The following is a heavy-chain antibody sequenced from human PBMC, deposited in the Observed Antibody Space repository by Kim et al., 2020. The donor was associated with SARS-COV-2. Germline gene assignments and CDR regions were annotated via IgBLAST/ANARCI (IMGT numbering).Heavy chain of an antibody. J-gene: IGHJ4*02. CDR3: ARLDGSVILQRWTFDY. D-gene: IGHD3-10*01. V-gene: IGHV4-39*07. Sequence: PSLKSRVTISVDTSKNQFSLKLSSVTAADTAVYYCARLDGSVILQRWTFDYWGQGTLVTVSS.